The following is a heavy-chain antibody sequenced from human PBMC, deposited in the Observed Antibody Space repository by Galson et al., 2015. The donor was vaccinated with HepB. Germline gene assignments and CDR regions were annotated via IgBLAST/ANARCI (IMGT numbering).Heavy chain of an antibody. CDR3: VKVEMATILGFFDY. V-gene: IGHV3-64D*06. D-gene: IGHD5-24*01. Sequence: SLRLSCAASGFTFSSYAMHWVRQAPGKGLEYVSAISSNGGSTYYADSVKGRFTISRDNSKNTLYLQMSSLRAEDTAVYYCVKVEMATILGFFDYWGQGTLVTVSS. CDR1: GFTFSSYA. J-gene: IGHJ4*02. CDR2: ISSNGGST.